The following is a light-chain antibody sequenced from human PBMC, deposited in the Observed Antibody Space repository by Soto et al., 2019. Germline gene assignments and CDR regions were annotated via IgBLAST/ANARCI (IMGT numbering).Light chain of an antibody. CDR2: GAS. Sequence: EVVLTQSPATLSLSPGERATLSCRASENVRTFVDWYQQKPGQAPRLLIYGASNRATGIPARFSGSGSGTDFTLTISSLQPEDFATYYCQQTLSFPPTFGQGTKV. CDR1: ENVRTF. CDR3: QQTLSFPPT. V-gene: IGKV3-11*01. J-gene: IGKJ1*01.